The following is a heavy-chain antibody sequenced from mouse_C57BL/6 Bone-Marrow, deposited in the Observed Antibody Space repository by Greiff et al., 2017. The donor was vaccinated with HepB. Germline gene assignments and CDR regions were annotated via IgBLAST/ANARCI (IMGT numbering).Heavy chain of an antibody. D-gene: IGHD1-1*01. V-gene: IGHV15-2*01. CDR2: ILPSIGRT. J-gene: IGHJ3*01. CDR1: DSEVFPIAY. Sequence: QVQLQQSGSELRSPGSSVKLSCKDFDSEVFPIAYMSWVRQKPGHGFEWIGGILPSIGRTIYGEKFEDKATLDADTLSNTAYLELNSLTSEDSAIYYCARGNYGSRGAWFAYWGQGTLVTVSA. CDR3: ARGNYGSRGAWFAY.